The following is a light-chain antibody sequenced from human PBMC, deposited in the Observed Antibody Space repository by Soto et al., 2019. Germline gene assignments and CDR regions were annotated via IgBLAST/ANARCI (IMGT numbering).Light chain of an antibody. J-gene: IGKJ1*01. CDR2: KAS. CDR1: QSISSW. CDR3: QQYKSYPVT. Sequence: DIQMTQSPSTLSASVGDRVTITCRASQSISSWLAWYQQKPGKAPKVLIYKASSLESGVPSRFSGSGSGTEFTLTISSLQPDDLASYYCQQYKSYPVTFGQGTKVEIK. V-gene: IGKV1-5*03.